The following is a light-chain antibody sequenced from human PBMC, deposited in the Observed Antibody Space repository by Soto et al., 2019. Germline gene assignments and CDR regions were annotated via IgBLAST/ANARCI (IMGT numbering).Light chain of an antibody. CDR1: QSVSNNY. J-gene: IGKJ1*01. Sequence: EIVLTQSPATLSLSPGERATLSCGASQSVSNNYLAWYQQKPGLAPRLVIYDASNRATGIPDRFSGSGSGTDFTLTISRLEPEDFAVYFCQQYGSSRTFGHGTKVEL. V-gene: IGKV3D-20*01. CDR2: DAS. CDR3: QQYGSSRT.